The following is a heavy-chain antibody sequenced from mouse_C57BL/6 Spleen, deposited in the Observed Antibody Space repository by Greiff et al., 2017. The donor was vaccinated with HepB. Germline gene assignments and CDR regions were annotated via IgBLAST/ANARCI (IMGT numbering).Heavy chain of an antibody. CDR1: GYTFTSYW. J-gene: IGHJ1*03. V-gene: IGHV1-52*01. D-gene: IGHD1-1*01. CDR3: ARVGVVATEYFDV. CDR2: IDPSDSET. Sequence: QVHVKQPGAELVRPGSSVKLSCKASGYTFTSYWMHWVKQRPIQGLEWIGNIDPSDSETHYNQKFKDKATLTVDKSSSTAYMQLSSLTSEDSAVYYCARVGVVATEYFDVWGTGTTVTVSS.